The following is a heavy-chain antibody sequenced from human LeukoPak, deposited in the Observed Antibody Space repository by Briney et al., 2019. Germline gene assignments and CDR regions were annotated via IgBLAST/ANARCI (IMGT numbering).Heavy chain of an antibody. CDR3: ARAGYYYYYMDV. J-gene: IGHJ6*03. CDR2: INHSGST. CDR1: VGLLRGYY. Sequence: AEPLTLTWAVCVGLLRGYYGIGIPEPPGKGLEGIGEINHSGSTNYNPFLKSRVTISVDTSKNQFSLKLSSVTAADTAVYYCARAGYYYYYMDVWGKGTTVSVS. V-gene: IGHV4-34*01.